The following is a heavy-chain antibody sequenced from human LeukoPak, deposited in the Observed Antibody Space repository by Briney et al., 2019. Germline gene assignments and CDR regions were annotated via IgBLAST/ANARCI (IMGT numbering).Heavy chain of an antibody. J-gene: IGHJ4*02. D-gene: IGHD6-13*01. CDR1: GNSFTSYA. Sequence: ASVKVSCKASGNSFTSYAMKWVRQAPGKGLEWMGWINTNTGNPTYAQGFTGRFVFSLDTSVSTAYLQINSVKAEDTAVYYCARRAHSSSWYYFDYWDQGTLVTVSS. V-gene: IGHV7-4-1*02. CDR3: ARRAHSSSWYYFDY. CDR2: INTNTGNP.